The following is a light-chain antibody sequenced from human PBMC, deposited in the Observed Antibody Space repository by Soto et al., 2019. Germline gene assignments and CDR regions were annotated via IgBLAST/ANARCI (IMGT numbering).Light chain of an antibody. J-gene: IGKJ1*01. CDR2: GAF. CDR3: QYYGNSPLT. CDR1: QSISTSS. V-gene: IGKV3-20*01. Sequence: EIVLTQSPGTLSLSPGEGATLNFRASQSISTSSLAWYRQKPGQAPRLLIYGAFNRATGIPDRFSGGGSGTDFTLTITRLEPEDFAVYYCQYYGNSPLTFGQGTKVDFK.